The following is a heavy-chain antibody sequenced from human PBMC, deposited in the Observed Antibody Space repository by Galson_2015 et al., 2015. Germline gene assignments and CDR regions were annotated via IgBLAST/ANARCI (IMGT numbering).Heavy chain of an antibody. V-gene: IGHV3-7*03. CDR1: EFTFTNYW. J-gene: IGHJ6*02. CDR2: IKPDGSDR. Sequence: SLRLSCAASEFTFTNYWMNWVRQAPGKGLEWLAIIKPDGSDRYYVDSVKGRFTISRDNAKNSLYLQMNSLRAEDTAVYYCARDFIAAGGLDVWGQGTTVTVS. D-gene: IGHD3-16*02. CDR3: ARDFIAAGGLDV.